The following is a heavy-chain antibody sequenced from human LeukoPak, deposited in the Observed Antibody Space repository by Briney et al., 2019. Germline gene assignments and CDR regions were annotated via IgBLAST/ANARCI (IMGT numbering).Heavy chain of an antibody. J-gene: IGHJ4*02. CDR3: AKDGTSVATAGSHFDY. V-gene: IGHV3-30*18. Sequence: GGSLRLSCAASGFTFSSYGMQWVRQAPGKGLEWVAVISYDGSNKYYADSVEGRFTISRDNSKNTLHLQMNSLRAEDTAVYYCAKDGTSVATAGSHFDYWGQGTLVTVSS. CDR1: GFTFSSYG. D-gene: IGHD6-13*01. CDR2: ISYDGSNK.